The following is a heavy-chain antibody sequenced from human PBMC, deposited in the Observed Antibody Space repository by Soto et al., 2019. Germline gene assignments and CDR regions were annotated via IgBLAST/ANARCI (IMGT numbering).Heavy chain of an antibody. V-gene: IGHV2-5*02. Sequence: QITLKESGPTLVKPTQTLTLTCTFSGFSLSTSGVGVGWIRQPPGKALEGLALIYWDDDKRYSPSLKSRLTITKDTSKNQVVLTMTNMDPVDTATYYCAHVPLGQYGSGMGGWFDPWGQGTLVTVSS. CDR3: AHVPLGQYGSGMGGWFDP. J-gene: IGHJ5*02. CDR2: IYWDDDK. CDR1: GFSLSTSGVG. D-gene: IGHD3-10*01.